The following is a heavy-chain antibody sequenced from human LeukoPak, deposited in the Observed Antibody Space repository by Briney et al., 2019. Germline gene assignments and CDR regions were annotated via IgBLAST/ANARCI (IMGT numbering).Heavy chain of an antibody. J-gene: IGHJ4*02. Sequence: SETLSLTCAVYGVSFSGYYWSWIRQPPGKGLEWIGEINHSGSTNYNPSLKSRVTISVDTSKNQFSLKLSSVTAADTAVYYCVRRWELPVYFDYWGQGTLVTVSS. CDR1: GVSFSGYY. V-gene: IGHV4-34*01. D-gene: IGHD1-26*01. CDR3: VRRWELPVYFDY. CDR2: INHSGST.